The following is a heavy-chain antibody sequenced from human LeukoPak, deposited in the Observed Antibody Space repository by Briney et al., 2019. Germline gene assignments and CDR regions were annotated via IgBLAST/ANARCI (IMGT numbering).Heavy chain of an antibody. CDR1: GGSIGGDDYY. D-gene: IGHD3-3*01. Sequence: SETLSLTCTVSGGSIGGDDYYWSWIRQPPGKGLEWIGCIYYSGSTYYNPSLKSRVTISVDTSKNQFSLKLNSVTAADTAVYYCARGVERIFGVVNWFDPWGQGTPVTVSS. V-gene: IGHV4-30-4*01. J-gene: IGHJ5*02. CDR3: ARGVERIFGVVNWFDP. CDR2: IYYSGST.